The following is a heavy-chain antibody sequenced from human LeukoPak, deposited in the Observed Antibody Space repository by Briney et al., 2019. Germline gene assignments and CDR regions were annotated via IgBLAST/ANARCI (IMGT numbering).Heavy chain of an antibody. Sequence: SETLSLTCTVSGGSISSYYWSWIRQPAGKGLEWIGRIYTSGSTNYNPSLKSRVTISVDTSKNQFSLKLSSVTAADTAVYYCARDGGAWYDSSGYSNYWGQGTLVTVSS. CDR2: IYTSGST. CDR1: GGSISSYY. CDR3: ARDGGAWYDSSGYSNY. V-gene: IGHV4-4*07. D-gene: IGHD3-22*01. J-gene: IGHJ4*02.